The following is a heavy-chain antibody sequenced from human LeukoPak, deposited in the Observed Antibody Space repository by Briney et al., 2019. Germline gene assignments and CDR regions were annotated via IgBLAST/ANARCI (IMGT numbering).Heavy chain of an antibody. V-gene: IGHV3-23*01. J-gene: IGHJ4*02. Sequence: GGSLRLSCAASGFTSTNYAMNWVRQAPGKGLEWVSVLIGSSGSTDYADSVKGRFTISRDISKNTLFLQMISLRAEDTAIYYCAKGAYDYIEIAYFDSWGQGTLVTVSS. CDR3: AKGAYDYIEIAYFDS. D-gene: IGHD5-12*01. CDR2: LIGSSGST. CDR1: GFTSTNYA.